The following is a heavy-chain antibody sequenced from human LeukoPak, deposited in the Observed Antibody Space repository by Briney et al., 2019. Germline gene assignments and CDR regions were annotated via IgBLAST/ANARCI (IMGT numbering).Heavy chain of an antibody. CDR2: IIGCIGNT. V-gene: IGHV1-3*01. CDR1: GYTFTIYA. J-gene: IGHJ4*02. CDR3: ARVGAYDSSGFYVGIDY. D-gene: IGHD3-22*01. Sequence: GASVKVSCNASGYTFTIYAMHWVRHAPGQSLGWMGWIIGCIGNTKYSPKFQGRVTIIRDTSASTANLELSRLRSEATAVYYCARVGAYDSSGFYVGIDYCGEGTLVTVSS.